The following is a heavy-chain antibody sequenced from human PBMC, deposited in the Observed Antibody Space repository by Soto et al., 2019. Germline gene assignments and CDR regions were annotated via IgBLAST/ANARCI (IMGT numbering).Heavy chain of an antibody. D-gene: IGHD3-9*01. J-gene: IGHJ6*02. CDR1: GGTFSSYA. V-gene: IGHV1-69*13. CDR3: ARGYDIQANYYYYYGMDV. CDR2: IIPIFGTA. Sequence: ASVKVSCKASGGTFSSYAISWVRQAPGQGLEWMGGIIPIFGTANYAQKFQGRVTITADESTSTAYMELSSLRSEDTAVYYCARGYDIQANYYYYYGMDVWGQGTTVTVSS.